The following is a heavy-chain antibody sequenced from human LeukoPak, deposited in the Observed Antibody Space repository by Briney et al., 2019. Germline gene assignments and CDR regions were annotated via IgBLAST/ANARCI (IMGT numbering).Heavy chain of an antibody. Sequence: ASVKVSFKTSGYNFNRYTITWVRQAPGQGLEWMGWVSTSNGDTSYADKFQGRVTMTTGTVTKTAYMELRRLRSGDTAMYFCARVSDTSMVTPGFDSWGQGTLVTVSS. CDR3: ARVSDTSMVTPGFDS. CDR2: VSTSNGDT. CDR1: GYNFNRYT. D-gene: IGHD5-18*01. J-gene: IGHJ4*02. V-gene: IGHV1-18*01.